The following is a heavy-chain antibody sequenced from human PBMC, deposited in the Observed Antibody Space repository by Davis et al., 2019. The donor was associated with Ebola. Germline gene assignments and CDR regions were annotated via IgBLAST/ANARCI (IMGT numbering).Heavy chain of an antibody. CDR2: INYSGNT. D-gene: IGHD4-17*01. CDR3: ARQNGDSRFDYYYGMDV. V-gene: IGHV4-59*01. CDR1: SGSISSYY. Sequence: SGSLSLSCTVSSGSISSYYWSWIRQLPGKGLEWIGYINYSGNTKYNPSLKTRVSISVDTSKNQFSLKLSSVTAADTTVDYYARQNGDSRFDYYYGMDVWGQGTTVTVSS. J-gene: IGHJ6*02.